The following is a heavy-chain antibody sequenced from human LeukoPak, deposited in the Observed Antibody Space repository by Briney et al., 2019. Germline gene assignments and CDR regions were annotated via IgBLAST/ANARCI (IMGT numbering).Heavy chain of an antibody. D-gene: IGHD3-10*01. CDR3: ARDRFGEFTIDY. J-gene: IGHJ4*02. CDR1: GGTFSSYA. CDR2: IIPIFGTA. Sequence: GASVKVSCKASGGTFSSYAISWVRQAPGQGLEWMGGIIPIFGTANYAQKFQGRVTITADESTSTTYMELSSLRSEDTAVYYCARDRFGEFTIDYWGQGTLVTVSS. V-gene: IGHV1-69*13.